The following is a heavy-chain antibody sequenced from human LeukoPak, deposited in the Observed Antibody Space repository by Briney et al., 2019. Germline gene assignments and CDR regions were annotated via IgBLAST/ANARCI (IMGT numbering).Heavy chain of an antibody. D-gene: IGHD2/OR15-2a*01. V-gene: IGHV1-46*01. CDR2: INPSGGST. CDR1: GYTFTSYY. CDR3: ARDEGPRIFDY. J-gene: IGHJ4*02. Sequence: ASVKVSCKASGYTFTSYYMHWVRQAPGQGLEWMGTINPSGGSTSYAQKFQGRVTMTRDTSTSTVYMELSSLRSEDTAVYYCARDEGPRIFDYWGQGTLVTVSS.